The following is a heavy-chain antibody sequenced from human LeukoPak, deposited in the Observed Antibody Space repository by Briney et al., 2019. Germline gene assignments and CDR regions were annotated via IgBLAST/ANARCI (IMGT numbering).Heavy chain of an antibody. J-gene: IGHJ3*02. CDR1: GGSFSGYY. CDR2: INHSGST. Sequence: PSETLSLTCAVYGGSFSGYYWSWIRQPPGKGLEWIGEINHSGSTNYNPSLKSRVTISVDTSKDQFSLKLSSVTAADTAVYYCARGCYDYVWGSYREQDAFDIWGQGTMVTVSS. D-gene: IGHD3-16*02. CDR3: ARGCYDYVWGSYREQDAFDI. V-gene: IGHV4-34*01.